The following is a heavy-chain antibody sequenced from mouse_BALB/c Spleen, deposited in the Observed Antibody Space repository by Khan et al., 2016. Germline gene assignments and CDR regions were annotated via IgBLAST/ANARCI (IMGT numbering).Heavy chain of an antibody. J-gene: IGHJ2*01. CDR3: ASYEMFDY. CDR2: INPSSGYT. Sequence: QVQLKESGAELARPGASVKMSCKASGYTFTSYTMHWVKQRPGQGLEWIGYINPSSGYTNYNQKFKDKATLTADKSSSTAYMQLSSLTSEDSAVXYCASYEMFDYWGQGTTLTVSS. D-gene: IGHD2-3*01. V-gene: IGHV1-4*01. CDR1: GYTFTSYT.